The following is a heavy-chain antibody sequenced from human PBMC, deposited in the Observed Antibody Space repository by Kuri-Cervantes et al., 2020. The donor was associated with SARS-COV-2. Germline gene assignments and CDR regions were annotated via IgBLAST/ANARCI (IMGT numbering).Heavy chain of an antibody. J-gene: IGHJ4*02. CDR2: ISYDGSNK. CDR1: GFTFSNAW. D-gene: IGHD6-19*01. V-gene: IGHV3-30*03. Sequence: GGSLRLSCAASGFTFSNAWMSWVRQAPGKGLEWVAVISYDGSNKYYADSVKGRFTISRDNSKNTLYLQMNSLRAEDTAVYYCARDIAQPGIAVAGQEKVFDYWGQGTLVTVSS. CDR3: ARDIAQPGIAVAGQEKVFDY.